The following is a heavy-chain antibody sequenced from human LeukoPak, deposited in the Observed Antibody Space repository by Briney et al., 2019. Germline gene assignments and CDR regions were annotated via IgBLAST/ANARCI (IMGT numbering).Heavy chain of an antibody. D-gene: IGHD6-13*01. CDR2: INHSGST. CDR3: ARGQGSSGRGNWFDP. Sequence: SETLSLTCAVYGGSFSGYYWSWIRQPPGKGLEWIGEINHSGSTNYNPSLKSRVTISVDTSKNQFSLKLSSVTAANTAVYYCARGQGSSGRGNWFDPWGQKTTVTVSS. V-gene: IGHV4-34*01. J-gene: IGHJ5*01. CDR1: GGSFSGYY.